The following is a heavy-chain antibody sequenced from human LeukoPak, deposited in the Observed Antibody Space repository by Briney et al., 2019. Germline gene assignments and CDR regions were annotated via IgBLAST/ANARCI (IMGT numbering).Heavy chain of an antibody. Sequence: SETLSLTCTISGASISTGGFYWTWIRQPPGEGLEWIVYICYTGSVDYNASLKSRLTISLDTSKNRFSLKLNSVTAADTAVYYCARDHSYYFGSQTSTLDVWGQGTAVTVSS. J-gene: IGHJ6*02. CDR2: ICYTGSV. CDR1: GASISTGGFY. CDR3: ARDHSYYFGSQTSTLDV. D-gene: IGHD3-10*01. V-gene: IGHV4-31*03.